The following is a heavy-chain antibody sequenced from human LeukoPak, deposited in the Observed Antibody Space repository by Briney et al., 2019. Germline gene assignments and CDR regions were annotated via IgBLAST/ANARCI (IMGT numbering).Heavy chain of an antibody. CDR1: GGSISSYY. J-gene: IGHJ3*02. CDR3: ARLGRVGATADAFDI. CDR2: IYYSGST. V-gene: IGHV4-39*01. Sequence: SETLSHTCTVSGGSISSYYWGWIRQPPGKGLEWIGSIYYSGSTYYNPSLKSRVTISVDTSKNQFSLKLSSVTAADTAVYYCARLGRVGATADAFDIWGQGTMVTVSS. D-gene: IGHD1-26*01.